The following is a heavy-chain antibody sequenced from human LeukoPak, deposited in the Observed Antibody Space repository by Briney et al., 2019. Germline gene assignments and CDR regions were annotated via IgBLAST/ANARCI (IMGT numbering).Heavy chain of an antibody. CDR1: GFTFSSYA. CDR3: VKTMTGYFSDGFDI. Sequence: PGGSLRLSCAASGFTFSSYAMSWVRQAPGKGLEWVSAISGSGGSTYYADSVKGRFTISRDNSKTTLYLQMNSLRVEGTAVYWCVKTMTGYFSDGFDIWGQGTMVTVSS. V-gene: IGHV3-23*01. D-gene: IGHD3-9*01. J-gene: IGHJ3*02. CDR2: ISGSGGST.